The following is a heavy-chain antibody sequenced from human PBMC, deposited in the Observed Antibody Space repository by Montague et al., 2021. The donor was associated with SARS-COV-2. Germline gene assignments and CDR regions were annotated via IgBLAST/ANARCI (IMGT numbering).Heavy chain of an antibody. Sequence: SLRLSCPASGFSFSSYWMSWVRQAPGKGLEWVANIKQDGSEKYYVDSVKGRFTISRDNAKNSLYLQMNSLRAEDMAVYYCARKTGGGYWGQGTLVTVSS. V-gene: IGHV3-7*03. CDR2: IKQDGSEK. CDR3: ARKTGGGY. CDR1: GFSFSSYW. J-gene: IGHJ4*02. D-gene: IGHD3-16*01.